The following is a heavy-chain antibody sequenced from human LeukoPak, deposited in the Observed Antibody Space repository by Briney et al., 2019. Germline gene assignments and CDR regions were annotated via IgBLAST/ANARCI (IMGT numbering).Heavy chain of an antibody. J-gene: IGHJ4*02. Sequence: HSGGSLRLSCAASGFTVSSNYMSWVRQAPGKGLEWVSVIYSGGSTYYADSVKGRFTISRDNSKNTLYLQMNSLRAEDTAVYYCAKDPTTVVTMYYFDYWGQGTLVTVSS. CDR1: GFTVSSNY. V-gene: IGHV3-53*05. CDR3: AKDPTTVVTMYYFDY. D-gene: IGHD4-23*01. CDR2: IYSGGST.